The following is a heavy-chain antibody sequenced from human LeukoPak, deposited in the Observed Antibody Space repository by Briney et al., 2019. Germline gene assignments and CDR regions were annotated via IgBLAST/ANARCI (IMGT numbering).Heavy chain of an antibody. D-gene: IGHD5-12*01. CDR2: INHSGST. CDR1: GGSFSGYY. CDR3: ARAPRLAWLRSNFDY. Sequence: PSETLSLTCAVYGGSFSGYYWSWIRQPPGKGLEWIGEINHSGSTNYNPSLKSRVTISVDTSKNQFSLKLSSVTAADTAVYYCARAPRLAWLRSNFDYWGQGTLVTVSS. J-gene: IGHJ4*02. V-gene: IGHV4-34*01.